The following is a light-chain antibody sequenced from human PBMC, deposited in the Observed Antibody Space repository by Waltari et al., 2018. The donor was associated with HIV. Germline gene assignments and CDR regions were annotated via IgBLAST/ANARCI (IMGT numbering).Light chain of an antibody. CDR3: QSYDSSLSGLWV. V-gene: IGLV1-40*01. CDR2: GSS. CDR1: HSNIGAGYD. Sequence: SVLTQPPSVSGAPGQWVSISCTGNHSNIGAGYDVPWYGHSPGTAPKLVIYGSSIRPSGVPDRFSGSRAGNSVTQDIAGLRGEEEADYVCQSYDSSLSGLWVFGAGTKLTVL. J-gene: IGLJ3*02.